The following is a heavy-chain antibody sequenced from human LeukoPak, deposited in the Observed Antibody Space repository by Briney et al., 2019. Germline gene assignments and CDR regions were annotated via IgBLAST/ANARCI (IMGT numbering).Heavy chain of an antibody. CDR2: INEDGSTT. Sequence: GGSLRLSCAASGFTFSSNWMHWVRQAPGKGLVWVSRINEDGSTTNYADSVKGRSTIFRDNAKNTLYLQMNSLRAEDTAVYYCARDAAVAGNFDYWGQGTLVTVSS. CDR3: ARDAAVAGNFDY. V-gene: IGHV3-74*01. J-gene: IGHJ4*02. D-gene: IGHD6-19*01. CDR1: GFTFSSNW.